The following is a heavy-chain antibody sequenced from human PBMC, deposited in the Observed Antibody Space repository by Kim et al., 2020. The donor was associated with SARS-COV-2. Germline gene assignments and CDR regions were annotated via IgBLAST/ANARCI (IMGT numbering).Heavy chain of an antibody. J-gene: IGHJ4*02. D-gene: IGHD3-9*01. CDR3: AKKRDFDWLFDY. V-gene: IGHV3-30*02. Sequence: YYDDSVKGRFTISRDNSKNTLYLQMNSLRAEDTAVYYCAKKRDFDWLFDYWGQGTLVTVSS.